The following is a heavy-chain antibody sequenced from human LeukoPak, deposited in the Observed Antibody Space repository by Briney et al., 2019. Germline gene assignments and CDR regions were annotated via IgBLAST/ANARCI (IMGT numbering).Heavy chain of an antibody. J-gene: IGHJ3*02. V-gene: IGHV3-23*01. Sequence: GGSLRLSCAASGFTFSSYAMSWVRQAPGKGLEWVSAISGSGGSTYYADSVKGRFTISRDNSKNTLYLQMNSLRAEDTAVYYCAKGGFTGKGSLRDIVVVPAATSPTEIDAFDIWGQGTMVTVSS. D-gene: IGHD2-2*01. CDR1: GFTFSSYA. CDR2: ISGSGGST. CDR3: AKGGFTGKGSLRDIVVVPAATSPTEIDAFDI.